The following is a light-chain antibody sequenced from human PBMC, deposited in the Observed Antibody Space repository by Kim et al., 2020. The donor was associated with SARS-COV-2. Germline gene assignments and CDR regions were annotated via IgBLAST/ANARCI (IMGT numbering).Light chain of an antibody. J-gene: IGKJ2*01. Sequence: QPAAISCRSSQSLVNRDGNTYLNWLQQRPGQSSRRLIYQVSKRDSGVPDRFSGSGSGTNFTLKISGVEAEDVGVYYCLQGTHWPKTLGQGTKLEI. V-gene: IGKV2-30*01. CDR1: QSLVNRDGNTY. CDR3: LQGTHWPKT. CDR2: QVS.